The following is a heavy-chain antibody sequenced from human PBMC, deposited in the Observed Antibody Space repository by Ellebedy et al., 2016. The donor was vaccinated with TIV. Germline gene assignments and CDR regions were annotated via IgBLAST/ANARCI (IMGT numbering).Heavy chain of an antibody. CDR1: GYTFSNYF. V-gene: IGHV1-46*04. D-gene: IGHD6-13*01. CDR2: INPSSGST. CDR3: AGGRPAAGYYGMDV. J-gene: IGHJ6*02. Sequence: AASVKVSCKASGYTFSNYFVHWVRQAPGQGLEWMGTINPSSGSTTYAQKLQGRVTMTRDTSTSTVYMELSSLRSEDTAVYYCAGGRPAAGYYGMDVWGQGTTVTVSS.